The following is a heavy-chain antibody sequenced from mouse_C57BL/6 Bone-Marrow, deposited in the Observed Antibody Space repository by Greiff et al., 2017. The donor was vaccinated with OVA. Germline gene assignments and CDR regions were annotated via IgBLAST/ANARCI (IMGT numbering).Heavy chain of an antibody. J-gene: IGHJ1*03. D-gene: IGHD1-1*01. Sequence: QVQLQQPGAELVKPGASVKMSCKASGYTFTSYWITWVKQRPGQGLEWIGDIYPGSGSTNYNEKFKSKATLTVDTSSSTAYMQLSSLTSEDSAVYYGARCGSSPSYWYVDVWGTGTTVTVSS. CDR2: IYPGSGST. V-gene: IGHV1-55*01. CDR1: GYTFTSYW. CDR3: ARCGSSPSYWYVDV.